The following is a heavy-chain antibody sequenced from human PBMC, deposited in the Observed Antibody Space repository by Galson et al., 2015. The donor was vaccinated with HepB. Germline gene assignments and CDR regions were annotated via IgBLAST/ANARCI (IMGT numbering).Heavy chain of an antibody. CDR1: GFTFSSYA. D-gene: IGHD3-3*01. Sequence: SLRLSCAASGFTFSSYAMHWVRQAPGKGLEWVAVISYDGSNKYYADSVKGRFTISRDNSKNTLYLQMNSLRAEDTAVYYCARPLRFLEWLPEENAFDYWGQGTLVTVSS. CDR2: ISYDGSNK. CDR3: ARPLRFLEWLPEENAFDY. V-gene: IGHV3-30-3*01. J-gene: IGHJ4*02.